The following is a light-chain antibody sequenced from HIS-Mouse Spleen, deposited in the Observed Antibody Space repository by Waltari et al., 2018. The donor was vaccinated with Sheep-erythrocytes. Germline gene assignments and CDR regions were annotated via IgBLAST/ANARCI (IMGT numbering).Light chain of an antibody. CDR1: QSVLYSSNNKNY. Sequence: DIVMTQSPDSLAVSLGERATIHCKSSQSVLYSSNNKNYLAWYQQKPGQPPKLLIYRASTRESGVPDRFSGSGSGTDFTLTISSLQAEDVAVYYCQQYYSTPPTFGQGTKVEIK. CDR3: QQYYSTPPT. J-gene: IGKJ1*01. CDR2: RAS. V-gene: IGKV4-1*01.